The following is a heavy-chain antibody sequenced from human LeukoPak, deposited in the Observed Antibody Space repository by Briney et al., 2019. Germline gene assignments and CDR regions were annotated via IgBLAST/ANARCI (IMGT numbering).Heavy chain of an antibody. V-gene: IGHV4-39*01. J-gene: IGHJ4*02. D-gene: IGHD2-15*01. CDR3: ARHGEGGGTYYFDY. CDR1: GGSISSSSYY. Sequence: SETLSLTCTVSGGSISSSSYYWGWIRQPPGKGLEWIGSIYYSGSTYYNPSLKSRVTISVDTSENQFSLKLSSVTAADTAVYYCARHGEGGGTYYFDYWGQGTLVTVSS. CDR2: IYYSGST.